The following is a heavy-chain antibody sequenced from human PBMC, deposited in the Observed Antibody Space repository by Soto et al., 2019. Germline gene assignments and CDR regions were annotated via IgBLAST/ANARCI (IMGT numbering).Heavy chain of an antibody. J-gene: IGHJ4*02. D-gene: IGHD1-26*01. CDR2: IKTDGSVT. CDR1: GFTFSSYW. Sequence: EVQLVESGGGLVQPGGSLRLSCSASGFTFSSYWMHWVRQAPGKGLVWVSRIKTDGSVTSYADSVKGRFTISRGNAKNTLYLQMNSLRAEDTAVYYCARVGVGAYYFDYWGQGTLVTVSS. CDR3: ARVGVGAYYFDY. V-gene: IGHV3-74*01.